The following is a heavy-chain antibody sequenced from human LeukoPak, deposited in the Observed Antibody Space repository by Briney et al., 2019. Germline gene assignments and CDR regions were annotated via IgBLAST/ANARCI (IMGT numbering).Heavy chain of an antibody. V-gene: IGHV3-66*01. CDR1: GLTVSSNF. D-gene: IGHD3-10*01. Sequence: GGSLRLSCVASGLTVSSNFMSWVRQAPGKGLGWVSVIYSGGTTHYADSVKGRFTISRDNSKNTLYLQMNSLRAEDTAVYYCAGDRDYYGSGTYDWFDSWGQGTLVTVSS. CDR3: AGDRDYYGSGTYDWFDS. J-gene: IGHJ5*01. CDR2: IYSGGTT.